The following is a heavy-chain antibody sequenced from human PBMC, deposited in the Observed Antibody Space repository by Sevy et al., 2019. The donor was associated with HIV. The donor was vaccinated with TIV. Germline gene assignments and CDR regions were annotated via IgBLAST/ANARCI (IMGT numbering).Heavy chain of an antibody. V-gene: IGHV3-21*01. CDR1: GFTFSSYR. Sequence: GGSLRLSCAASGFTFSSYRMAWVRQAPGKGLEWVSCISSNSDYINYADSVKGRFTISRDNAKNLLYLQMDSLRAEDTAVYYCARAVMEMSTWRSDYWGQRTLVTVS. CDR2: ISSNSDYI. J-gene: IGHJ4*02. CDR3: ARAVMEMSTWRSDY. D-gene: IGHD3-16*01.